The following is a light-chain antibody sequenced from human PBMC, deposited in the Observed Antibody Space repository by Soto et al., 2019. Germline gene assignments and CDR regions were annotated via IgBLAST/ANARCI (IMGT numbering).Light chain of an antibody. CDR3: QQYNNWPIT. V-gene: IGKV3-15*01. CDR2: GAS. Sequence: EIVMTPSPATLSVSPGERANLSCRASQSVSSDLAWYHQKAGQAPRLLIYGASTRATGIPARFSGSGSGTEFTLTISSLQSEDFAVYYCQQYNNWPITFGQGTRLEIK. CDR1: QSVSSD. J-gene: IGKJ5*01.